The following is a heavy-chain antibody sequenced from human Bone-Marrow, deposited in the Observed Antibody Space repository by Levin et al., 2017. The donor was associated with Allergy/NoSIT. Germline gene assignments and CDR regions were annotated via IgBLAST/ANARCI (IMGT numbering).Heavy chain of an antibody. CDR1: GGSVSSGSYY. D-gene: IGHD3-3*01. CDR3: ARSNSDYDFWSGPYGMDV. CDR2: IYNSGST. J-gene: IGHJ6*02. V-gene: IGHV4-61*01. Sequence: SCTVSGGSVSSGSYYWSWIRQPPGKGLEWIGDIYNSGSTKYNPSLKSRVTISVDTSKKQFSLKLSSATAADTAVYYCARSNSDYDFWSGPYGMDVWGQGTTVTVSS.